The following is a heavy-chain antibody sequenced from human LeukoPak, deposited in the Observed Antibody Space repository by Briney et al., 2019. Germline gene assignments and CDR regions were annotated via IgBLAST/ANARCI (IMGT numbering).Heavy chain of an antibody. CDR1: GFTFSSYG. CDR2: IWYDGSNK. J-gene: IGHJ4*02. V-gene: IGHV3-33*06. Sequence: PGGSLRLSCAASGFTFSSYGMHWVRQAPGKGLEWVAVIWYDGSNKYYADSVKGRFTISRDNSKNTLYLQMNSLRAEDTAVYYCAKDSGRWLQLGGADYWGQGTLVTVSS. D-gene: IGHD5-24*01. CDR3: AKDSGRWLQLGGADY.